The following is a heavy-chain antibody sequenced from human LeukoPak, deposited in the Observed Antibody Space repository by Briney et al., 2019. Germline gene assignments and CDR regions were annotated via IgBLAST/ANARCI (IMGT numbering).Heavy chain of an antibody. Sequence: GGSLRLSCAASGFTFSNYGMHWVRQAPGKGLEWVAFIRYDGSNKYYADSVKGRFTISRDNSRNTLYLQMNSLRAEDTAVYYCAKDQGYGGNSGDYWGQGTLVTVSS. J-gene: IGHJ4*02. CDR1: GFTFSNYG. V-gene: IGHV3-30*02. D-gene: IGHD4-23*01. CDR2: IRYDGSNK. CDR3: AKDQGYGGNSGDY.